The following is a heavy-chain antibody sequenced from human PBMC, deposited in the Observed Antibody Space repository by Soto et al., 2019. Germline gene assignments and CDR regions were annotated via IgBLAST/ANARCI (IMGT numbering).Heavy chain of an antibody. V-gene: IGHV1-69*12. CDR1: GGTFTIFA. CDR2: IIPTIGTT. J-gene: IGHJ4*02. D-gene: IGHD5-12*01. CDR3: VRDLGSGYDPGDY. Sequence: QVQLVQSGAEVKKPGSSVKVSCKSSGGTFTIFAVSWVRQAPGQGLEWMGGIIPTIGTTNYAQRFQGRITISGDESTSTAYMEWSSLKSEDTAMYYCVRDLGSGYDPGDYWGQGTLVTVSS.